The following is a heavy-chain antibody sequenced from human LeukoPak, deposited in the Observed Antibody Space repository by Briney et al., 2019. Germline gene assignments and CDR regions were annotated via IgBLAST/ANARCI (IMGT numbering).Heavy chain of an antibody. D-gene: IGHD3-10*01. V-gene: IGHV3-21*01. CDR1: GFTFSSYS. Sequence: GGSLRLSCAASGFTFSSYSMNWVRQAPGKGLDWVSSISSSSSYIYYADSVKGRFTISRDNAKNSLYLQMNSLRAEDTAVYYCARRPYYYGGGGGYFDYWGQGTLVTVSS. J-gene: IGHJ4*02. CDR2: ISSSSSYI. CDR3: ARRPYYYGGGGGYFDY.